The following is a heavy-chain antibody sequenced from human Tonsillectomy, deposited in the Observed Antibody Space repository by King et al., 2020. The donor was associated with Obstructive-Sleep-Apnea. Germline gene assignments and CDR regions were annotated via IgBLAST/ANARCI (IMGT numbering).Heavy chain of an antibody. CDR2: ITSTSTFI. Sequence: QLVQSGGGLVKPGGSLRLSCAASGFPFSHYNMNWVRRAPGKGLELVSSITSTSTFIYYSDSVKGRFTISRDNAKNSLYLQMNSLRAEDTAVYYCVRDISRRHDSNYGWFDAWGQGTLVTVSS. V-gene: IGHV3-21*01. J-gene: IGHJ5*02. D-gene: IGHD5-24*01. CDR3: VRDISRRHDSNYGWFDA. CDR1: GFPFSHYN.